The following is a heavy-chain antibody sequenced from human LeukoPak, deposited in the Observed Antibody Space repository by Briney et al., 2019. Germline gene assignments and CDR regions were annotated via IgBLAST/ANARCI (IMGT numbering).Heavy chain of an antibody. CDR2: INHYGTA. J-gene: IGHJ5*02. CDR1: GDSISNDYY. Sequence: SETLSLTCAVSGDSISNDYYSGWIRQPPGKGLEWIGSINHYGTAYYNPSLKSRVIISVDTSKNQFSLKLISVTATDTAVYYCARAYTKTTGLAVSWGAWGQGTLITVSS. CDR3: ARAYTKTTGLAVSWGA. V-gene: IGHV4-38-2*01. D-gene: IGHD2-2*02.